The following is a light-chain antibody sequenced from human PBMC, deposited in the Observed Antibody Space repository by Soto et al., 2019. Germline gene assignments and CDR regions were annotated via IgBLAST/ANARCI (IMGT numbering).Light chain of an antibody. CDR3: QHYNSYSEA. V-gene: IGKV1-5*03. CDR2: KAS. CDR1: QSVSSW. Sequence: DIQITPSSSPLSSSVGDTVTVTFRASQSVSSWLAWYQQKPGKAPKLLIYKASTLKSGVPSRFSGSGSGTEFTLTISSLQPDDFATYYCQHYNSYSEAFGQGTKVDIK. J-gene: IGKJ1*01.